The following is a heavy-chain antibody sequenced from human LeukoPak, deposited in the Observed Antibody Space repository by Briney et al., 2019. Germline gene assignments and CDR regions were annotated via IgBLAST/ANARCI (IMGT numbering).Heavy chain of an antibody. Sequence: ASVKVSCKASGYTFTGYYMHWVRQAPGQRLEWMGRINPNSGGTNYAQKFQGRVTMTRDTSISTAYMELSRLRSDDTAVYYCARYSSGWYHGPPEDYWGQGTLVTVSS. D-gene: IGHD6-19*01. CDR3: ARYSSGWYHGPPEDY. V-gene: IGHV1-2*06. CDR1: GYTFTGYY. J-gene: IGHJ4*02. CDR2: INPNSGGT.